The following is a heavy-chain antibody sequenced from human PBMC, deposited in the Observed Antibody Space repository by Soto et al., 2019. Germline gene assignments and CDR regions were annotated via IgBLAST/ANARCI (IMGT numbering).Heavy chain of an antibody. CDR1: GFTFSSYA. Sequence: QVQLVESGGGVVQPGRSLRLSCAASGFTFSSYAMHWVRQAPGKGLEWVAVISYDGSNKYYADSVKGRFTISRDNSKNTLYMQMNRRRAEDTAVYYCARGGSSGSYFNYFDYWGQGTLVTVSS. CDR2: ISYDGSNK. D-gene: IGHD1-26*01. J-gene: IGHJ4*02. CDR3: ARGGSSGSYFNYFDY. V-gene: IGHV3-30-3*01.